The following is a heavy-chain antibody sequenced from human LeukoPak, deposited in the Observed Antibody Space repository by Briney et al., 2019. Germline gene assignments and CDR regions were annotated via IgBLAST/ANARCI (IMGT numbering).Heavy chain of an antibody. J-gene: IGHJ6*02. CDR2: ISYDGSNK. V-gene: IGHV3-30*18. D-gene: IGHD7-27*01. CDR3: AKGSLGWYYYYGMDV. Sequence: GGSLRLSCLASGFTFSSYGMHWVRQAPGKGLEWVAVISYDGSNKYYADSVKGRFTISRDNSKNTLYLQMNSLRAEDTAVYYCAKGSLGWYYYYGMDVWGQGTTVTVSS. CDR1: GFTFSSYG.